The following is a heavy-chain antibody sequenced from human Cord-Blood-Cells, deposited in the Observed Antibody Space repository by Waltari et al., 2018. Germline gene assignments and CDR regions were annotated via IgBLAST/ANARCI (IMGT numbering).Heavy chain of an antibody. Sequence: QVQLVESGGGVVQPGGSLRLSCAASGFTFSSHGMHWVRQAPGKGLEWVAFIRYDGSNKYYADSVKGRFTISRDNSKNTLYLQMNSLRAEDTAVYYCAKAMGGGFDYWGQGTLVTVSS. D-gene: IGHD2-8*01. CDR2: IRYDGSNK. J-gene: IGHJ4*02. CDR3: AKAMGGGFDY. CDR1: GFTFSSHG. V-gene: IGHV3-30*02.